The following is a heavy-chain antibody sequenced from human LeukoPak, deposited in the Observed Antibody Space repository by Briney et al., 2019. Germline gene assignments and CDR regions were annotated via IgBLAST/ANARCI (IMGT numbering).Heavy chain of an antibody. CDR1: GFTFSDYY. CDR3: ARGHYGMDV. CDR2: IDMRGSSI. J-gene: IGHJ6*02. V-gene: IGHV3-11*01. Sequence: GGSLRLSCAASGFTFSDYYISWVRQAPGKGLEWVSHIDMRGSSIYYADSVQGRFTISRDNAHNSVYLHMNSLRAEDTAVYYCARGHYGMDVWGQGTTVTVSS.